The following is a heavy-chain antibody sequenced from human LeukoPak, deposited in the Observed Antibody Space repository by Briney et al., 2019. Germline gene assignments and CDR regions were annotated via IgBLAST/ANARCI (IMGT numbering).Heavy chain of an antibody. CDR3: AREPVAVAGIPTWFAP. J-gene: IGHJ5*02. V-gene: IGHV4-4*07. CDR2: IYTSGST. D-gene: IGHD6-19*01. Sequence: SETLSLTCTASGGSISSYYWRWIRQPAGKGLEWLARIYTSGSTNYNPSLKSRVTMSVDTSKNQFSLKLSSVTAADAAVYYCAREPVAVAGIPTWFAPWGQGTLVTVSS. CDR1: GGSISSYY.